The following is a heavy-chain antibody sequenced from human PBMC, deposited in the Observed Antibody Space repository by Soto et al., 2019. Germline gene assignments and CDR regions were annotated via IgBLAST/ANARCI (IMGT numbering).Heavy chain of an antibody. CDR2: IYWDDDK. CDR1: GFSLSTDDVG. CDR3: ARSKYSISSFDY. V-gene: IGHV2-5*02. D-gene: IGHD6-6*01. J-gene: IGHJ4*02. Sequence: SGPTLVNPTQPLTLTCTFSGFSLSTDDVGVGWIRQPPGKALDWLAVIYWDDDKRYSPSLKSRLTITKDTSKNQVLLTMTNMDPVDTATYFCARSKYSISSFDYWGQGALVTVSS.